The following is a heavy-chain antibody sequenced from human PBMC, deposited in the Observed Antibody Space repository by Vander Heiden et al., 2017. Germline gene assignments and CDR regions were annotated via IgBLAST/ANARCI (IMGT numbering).Heavy chain of an antibody. J-gene: IGHJ6*01. V-gene: IGHV3-9*01. Sequence: EVQLVESGGGLVQPGRSLRLSCAASGFTFDGFAMHWVRQVLGKGLEWVSGISWNGDNMGYADSVKGRFTISRDNAKNSLYLEMNSLRPEDTALYYCAKDVDYGINYYDGMDVWGQGTTVTVSS. CDR2: ISWNGDNM. CDR3: AKDVDYGINYYDGMDV. CDR1: GFTFDGFA. D-gene: IGHD3-16*01.